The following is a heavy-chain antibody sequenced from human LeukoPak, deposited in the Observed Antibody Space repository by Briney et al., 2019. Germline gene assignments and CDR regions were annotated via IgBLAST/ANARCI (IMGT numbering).Heavy chain of an antibody. CDR3: ARGPFNYYGSGSYYYFDY. CDR1: GGSFSGYY. V-gene: IGHV4-34*01. Sequence: SETLSLTCAVYGGSFSGYYWSRIRQPPGKGLEWIGEINHSGSTNYNPSLKSRVTISVDTSKNQFSLKLSSVTAADTAVYYCARGPFNYYGSGSYYYFDYWGQGTLVTVSS. D-gene: IGHD3-10*01. J-gene: IGHJ4*02. CDR2: INHSGST.